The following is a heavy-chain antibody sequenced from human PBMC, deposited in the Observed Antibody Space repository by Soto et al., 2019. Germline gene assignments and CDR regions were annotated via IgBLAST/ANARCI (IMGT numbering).Heavy chain of an antibody. CDR1: GYSFTSYW. CDR3: STHSNREYPFRVVTTLRLDY. D-gene: IGHD4-17*01. V-gene: IGHV5-10-1*01. J-gene: IGHJ4*02. CDR2: IDPSDSYT. Sequence: GESLKISCKGSGYSFTSYWISWVRQMPGKGLEWMGRIDPSDSYTNYSPSFQGHVTISADKSISTAYLQWSSLKASDTAMYYCSTHSNREYPFRVVTTLRLDYWAQGTLVTVSS.